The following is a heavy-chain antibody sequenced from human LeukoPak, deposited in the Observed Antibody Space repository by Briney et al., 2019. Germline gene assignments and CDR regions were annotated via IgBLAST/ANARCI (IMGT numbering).Heavy chain of an antibody. CDR3: TRGGSVPATRSFDY. D-gene: IGHD6-19*01. CDR1: GFTFSNHY. CDR2: IDPNGRYT. V-gene: IGHV3-74*01. J-gene: IGHJ4*02. Sequence: GGSLRLSCAASGFTFSNHYMHWVRQAPGKGLVSVSRIDPNGRYTSYADSVKGRFTISRDNAKNTLYLQMNSLRVEDTAMYYCTRGGSVPATRSFDYWGQGTLVTVSS.